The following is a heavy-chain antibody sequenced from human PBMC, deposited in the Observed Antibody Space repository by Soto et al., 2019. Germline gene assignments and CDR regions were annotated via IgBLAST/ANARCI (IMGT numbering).Heavy chain of an antibody. CDR2: MNPNSGNT. V-gene: IGHV1-8*01. Sequence: QVQLVQSGAEVKKPGASVKVSCKASGYTFTSYDINWVRQATGQGLEWMGWMNPNSGNTGYAQKFQGRVTMTRNTSISTAYMELSSLGSEDTAVYYCASGITIFGVVDPGGQGTLVTVSS. J-gene: IGHJ5*02. CDR3: ASGITIFGVVDP. CDR1: GYTFTSYD. D-gene: IGHD3-3*01.